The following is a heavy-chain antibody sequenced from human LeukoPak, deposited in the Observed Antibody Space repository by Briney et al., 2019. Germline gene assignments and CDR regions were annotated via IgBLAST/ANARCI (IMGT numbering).Heavy chain of an antibody. D-gene: IGHD5-12*01. Sequence: SETLSLTCTVSGGSISSYYWSWIRQPPGKGLEWVGYIYYSGITNYNPSLKSRVTMSVDTSKNQFSLKLSSVTAADTAVYYCARDRGYDSFINYYYYYIDVWGKGTTVTISS. CDR1: GGSISSYY. CDR2: IYYSGIT. CDR3: ARDRGYDSFINYYYYYIDV. J-gene: IGHJ6*03. V-gene: IGHV4-59*12.